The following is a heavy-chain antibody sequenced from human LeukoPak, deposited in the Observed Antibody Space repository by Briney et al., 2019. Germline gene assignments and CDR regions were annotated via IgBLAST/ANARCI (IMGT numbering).Heavy chain of an antibody. CDR2: ISGDGGIT. CDR3: AKDTKWEIAAAGHYYGMDV. D-gene: IGHD6-13*01. J-gene: IGHJ6*02. CDR1: GFNFDDYA. V-gene: IGHV3-43*02. Sequence: GGSLRLSCAASGFNFDDYAMDWVRQAPGRGLEWVSLISGDGGITYYADFVRGRFTISRDNSKNSLYLQMNSLRTEDTALYYCAKDTKWEIAAAGHYYGMDVWGQGTTVTVSS.